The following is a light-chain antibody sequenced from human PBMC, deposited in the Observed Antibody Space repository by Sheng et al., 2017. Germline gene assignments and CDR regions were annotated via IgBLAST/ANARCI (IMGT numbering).Light chain of an antibody. CDR1: KLGHKY. V-gene: IGLV3-1*01. Sequence: SYELTQPPSVSMSPGQTASITCSGNKLGHKYVCWYQQKPGQSPLLVISQDSRRPSGIPERFSGSNSADTATLTITGAQAMDEADYYCQAWDDSTAIFGSGTKVTVL. J-gene: IGLJ1*01. CDR2: QDS. CDR3: QAWDDSTAI.